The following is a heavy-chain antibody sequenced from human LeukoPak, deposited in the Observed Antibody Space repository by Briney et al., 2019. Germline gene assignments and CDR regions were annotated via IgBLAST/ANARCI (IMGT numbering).Heavy chain of an antibody. J-gene: IGHJ4*02. Sequence: GGSLRLSCVASGFTFSDYALNWVRQAPGKGLEWVSTFKTKYNQVYYAESVRGRFTISTDNSKNTVYLQMNSLRAEDTALYYCARSVPDYTRFDYWGQGALVTVSS. CDR1: GFTFSDYA. V-gene: IGHV3-23*05. CDR3: ARSVPDYTRFDY. CDR2: FKTKYNQV. D-gene: IGHD4-11*01.